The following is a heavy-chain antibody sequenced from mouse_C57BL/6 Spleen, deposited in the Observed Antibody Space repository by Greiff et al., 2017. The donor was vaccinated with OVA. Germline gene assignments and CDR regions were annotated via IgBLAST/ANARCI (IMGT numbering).Heavy chain of an antibody. Sequence: EVQLVESGPGLVKPSQSLSLTCSVTGYSITSGYYWNWIRQFPGNKLEWMGYISYDGSNNYNPSLKNRISITRDTSKNQFFLKLNSVTTEDTATYYCARDTVTTHFDVWGTGTTVTVSS. D-gene: IGHD2-2*01. CDR1: GYSITSGYY. CDR2: ISYDGSN. CDR3: ARDTVTTHFDV. V-gene: IGHV3-6*01. J-gene: IGHJ1*03.